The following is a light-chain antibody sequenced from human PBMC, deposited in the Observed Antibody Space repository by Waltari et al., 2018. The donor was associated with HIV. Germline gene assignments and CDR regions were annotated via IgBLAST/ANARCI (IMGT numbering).Light chain of an antibody. V-gene: IGKV3-11*01. CDR2: DAS. J-gene: IGKJ5*01. CDR1: QSVNSY. CDR3: QQRSTSIT. Sequence: EIVLTQSPATLSLSPGERATLSCRASQSVNSYLAWYQQKPGQAPRLLIYDASNRASGIPARFSGSGSGTDFTLTISSLEPEDFAVYYCQQRSTSITFGQWTRLDIK.